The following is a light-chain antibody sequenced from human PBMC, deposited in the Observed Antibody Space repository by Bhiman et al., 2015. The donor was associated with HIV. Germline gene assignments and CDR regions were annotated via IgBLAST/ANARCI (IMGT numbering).Light chain of an antibody. Sequence: QSVLTQPPSVSAAPGQKVTISCSGSSSNIGTHYVSWYQQLPGTAPKLLIYDNNKRPSGIPDRFSGSKSGTSATLGITGLQTGDEADYYCGTWDNSLSTGGVFGTGTKVTVL. J-gene: IGLJ1*01. CDR1: SSNIGTHY. V-gene: IGLV1-51*01. CDR2: DNN. CDR3: GTWDNSLSTGGV.